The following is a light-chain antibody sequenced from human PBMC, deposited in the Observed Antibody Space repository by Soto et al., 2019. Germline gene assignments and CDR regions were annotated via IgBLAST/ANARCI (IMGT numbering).Light chain of an antibody. CDR1: QSVSSSY. CDR2: GAS. J-gene: IGKJ3*01. Sequence: EVVLTQSPGTLSLSPGEKATLSCRAIQSVSSSYLAWYQQKPSQAPRLLVYGASSRATGIPDRYSGSGSGTDFTLTISRLEPEDFSVYYCHQYGTAPLTFGPGTKVDI. CDR3: HQYGTAPLT. V-gene: IGKV3-20*01.